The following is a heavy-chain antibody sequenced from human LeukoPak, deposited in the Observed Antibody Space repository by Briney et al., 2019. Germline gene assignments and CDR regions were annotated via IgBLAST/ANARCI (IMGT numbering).Heavy chain of an antibody. D-gene: IGHD3-10*01. CDR3: ARDDPNYGSGSYYTFDY. CDR2: IIPIFGTA. CDR1: GGTFSSYA. J-gene: IGHJ4*02. V-gene: IGHV1-69*13. Sequence: SVKVSCRASGGTFSSYAISRVRQAPGQGLEWMGGIIPIFGTANYAQKFQGRVTITADESTSTAYMELSSLRSEDTAVYYCARDDPNYGSGSYYTFDYWGQGTLVTVSS.